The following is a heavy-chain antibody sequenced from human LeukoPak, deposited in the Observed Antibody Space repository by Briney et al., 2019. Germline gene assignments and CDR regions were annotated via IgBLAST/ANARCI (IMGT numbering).Heavy chain of an antibody. CDR3: AKAEYYDILTGYFDFDY. V-gene: IGHV3-9*01. J-gene: IGHJ4*02. CDR1: GFTFDDYA. CDR2: ISWNSGSI. D-gene: IGHD3-9*01. Sequence: QAGGSLRLSCAASGFTFDDYAMHWVRQAPGKGLEWVSGISWNSGSIGYADSVKGRFTISRDNAKNSLYLQMNSLRAEDTALYYCAKAEYYDILTGYFDFDYWGQGTLVTVSS.